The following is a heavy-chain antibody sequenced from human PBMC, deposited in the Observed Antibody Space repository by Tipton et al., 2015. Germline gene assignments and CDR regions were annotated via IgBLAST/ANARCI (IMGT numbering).Heavy chain of an antibody. CDR2: IDFRGST. CDR1: GGSIDSYY. V-gene: IGHV4-59*01. CDR3: ARGLLLWFGMSDY. D-gene: IGHD3-10*01. J-gene: IGHJ4*02. Sequence: TLSLTCSVSGGSIDSYYWSWIRQPPGMRLEWIGYIDFRGSTEYNPSLKSRVSISLDTSTTQFSLKMTSVTTTDTAVYYCARGLLLWFGMSDYWGRGTLVTVSS.